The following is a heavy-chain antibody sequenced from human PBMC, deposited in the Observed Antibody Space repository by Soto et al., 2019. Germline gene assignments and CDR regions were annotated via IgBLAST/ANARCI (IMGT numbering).Heavy chain of an antibody. CDR3: ATYYDSSGPPYDY. CDR1: GGSISSGDHY. J-gene: IGHJ4*02. CDR2: IYYSGTT. V-gene: IGHV4-30-4*01. Sequence: SETLSLTCTVSGGSISSGDHYWSGSRQPPGKGLEWIGYIYYSGTTYHNPSLKSRVTMSVDTSKNQFSLKLSSVTAADTAVYYCATYYDSSGPPYDYWGQGTLVTVSS. D-gene: IGHD3-22*01.